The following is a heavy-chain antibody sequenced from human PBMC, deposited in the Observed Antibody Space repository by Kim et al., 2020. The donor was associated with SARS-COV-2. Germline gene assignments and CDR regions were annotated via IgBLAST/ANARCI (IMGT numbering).Heavy chain of an antibody. D-gene: IGHD3-22*01. Sequence: GGSLRLSCAASGFTFSSYAMSWVRQAPGKGLEWVSAISGSGGSTYYADSVKGRFTISRDNSKNTLYLQMNSLRAEDTAVYYCAKDHYYDSSGYSSHEYYFDYWGQGTLVTVSS. CDR2: ISGSGGST. J-gene: IGHJ4*02. V-gene: IGHV3-23*01. CDR3: AKDHYYDSSGYSSHEYYFDY. CDR1: GFTFSSYA.